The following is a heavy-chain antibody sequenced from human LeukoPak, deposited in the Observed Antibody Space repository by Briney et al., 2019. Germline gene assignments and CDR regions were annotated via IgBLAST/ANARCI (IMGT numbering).Heavy chain of an antibody. V-gene: IGHV3-74*01. CDR2: INSDGSST. CDR3: AREAGDSRNPLDVVGKHDY. Sequence: GGSLRLSCAASGFTFSSYWMHWVRHAPGKGLVWVSRINSDGSSTSYADSVKGRFTISRDNAKNTLYLQMNSLRAEDTAVYYCAREAGDSRNPLDVVGKHDYWGQGTLVTVSS. D-gene: IGHD3-22*01. CDR1: GFTFSSYW. J-gene: IGHJ4*02.